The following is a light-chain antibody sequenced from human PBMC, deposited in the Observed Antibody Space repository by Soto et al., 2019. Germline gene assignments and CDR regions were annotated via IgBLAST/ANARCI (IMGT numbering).Light chain of an antibody. Sequence: DIQMTQSPSSLSASVGDRVTITCQASQDISNYLNWYQQKPGKAPKLLIYDASNLETGVPSRFSGSGSATDFTFTISSLQPEDIATYYCQQYDNLLMYTFGQWTKLEIK. CDR2: DAS. V-gene: IGKV1-33*01. CDR3: QQYDNLLMYT. J-gene: IGKJ2*01. CDR1: QDISNY.